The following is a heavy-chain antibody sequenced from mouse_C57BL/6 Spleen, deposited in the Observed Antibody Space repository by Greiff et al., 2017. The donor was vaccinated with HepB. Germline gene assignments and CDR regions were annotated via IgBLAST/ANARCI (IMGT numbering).Heavy chain of an antibody. D-gene: IGHD2-13*01. CDR3: ARYDSLYYFDY. CDR2: INPYNGDT. J-gene: IGHJ2*01. V-gene: IGHV1-20*01. Sequence: EVKLMESGPELVKPGDSVKISCKASGYSFTGYFMNWVMQSHGKSLEWNGRINPYNGDTFYNQKFKGKATLTVDKSSSTAHMELRSLTSEESAVYYCARYDSLYYFDYWGQGTTLTVSS. CDR1: GYSFTGYF.